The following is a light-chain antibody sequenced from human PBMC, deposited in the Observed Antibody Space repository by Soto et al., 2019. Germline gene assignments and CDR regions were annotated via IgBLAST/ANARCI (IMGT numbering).Light chain of an antibody. CDR3: SSYTSTSNLYV. V-gene: IGLV2-14*03. CDR2: DVS. J-gene: IGLJ1*01. CDR1: SSDIGGYNY. Sequence: QSALTQPASVSGSPGQSITISCTGTSSDIGGYNYVSWYQQLPGKVPKLIIYDVSNRPSGVSDRFSGSKSGNAASLTISGLQAEDEADYYCSSYTSTSNLYVFGTGTKVTV.